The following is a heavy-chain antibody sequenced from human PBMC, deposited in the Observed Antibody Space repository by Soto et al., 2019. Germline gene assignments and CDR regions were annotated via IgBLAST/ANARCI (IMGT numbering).Heavy chain of an antibody. CDR1: GYDFTAYD. CDR2: MNPINGST. V-gene: IGHV1-8*02. J-gene: IGHJ6*02. Sequence: ASVQVSCKASGYDFTAYDINWVRQASGQGLEWRGWMNPINGSTGSARRFQGRVSMPRNTATATAYLELTSLRSDDSAVYFCGRGPSPRAPPGGTPYHSAMDVWGQGTTVTVSS. CDR3: GRGPSPRAPPGGTPYHSAMDV. D-gene: IGHD2-15*01.